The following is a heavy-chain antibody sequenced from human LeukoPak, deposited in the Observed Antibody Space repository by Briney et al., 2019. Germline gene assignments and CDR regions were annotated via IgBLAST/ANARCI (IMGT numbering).Heavy chain of an antibody. J-gene: IGHJ4*02. V-gene: IGHV1-46*01. CDR2: FNPRSGRT. CDR1: GYTFINYF. Sequence: ASVKVSCKASGYTFINYFIHWVRQAPEQGLEWMGVFNPRSGRTTYAQKFQGRVTMTRDTSTSTVYVELSSLTSEDTAVYYCAREGDAYKDFDYWGQGTLVTVSS. CDR3: AREGDAYKDFDY. D-gene: IGHD5-24*01.